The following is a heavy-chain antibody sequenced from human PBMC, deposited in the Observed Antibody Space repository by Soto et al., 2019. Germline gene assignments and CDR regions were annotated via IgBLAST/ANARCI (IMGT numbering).Heavy chain of an antibody. J-gene: IGHJ6*02. CDR3: AKALPYCSGGNCNSTRDYSGMDV. CDR2: FGGNVIYT. Sequence: GGSLRLSCAASGFTLRPYAMNWVRQAPGKGLEWVSGFGGNVIYTYYADSVKGRFTISRDNSKNTLYLQMNSLRAEDTAVYYCAKALPYCSGGNCNSTRDYSGMDVWGQGTTVTVYS. D-gene: IGHD2-15*01. CDR1: GFTLRPYA. V-gene: IGHV3-23*01.